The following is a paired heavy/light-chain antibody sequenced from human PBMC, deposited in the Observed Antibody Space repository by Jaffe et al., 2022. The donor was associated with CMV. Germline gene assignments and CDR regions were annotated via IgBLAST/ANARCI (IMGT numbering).Light chain of an antibody. CDR3: NSRDSSGNHGVV. Sequence: SSELTQDPAVSVALGQTVRITCQGDSLRSYYASWYQQKPGQAPVLVIYGKNNRPSGIPDRFSGSSSGNTASLTITGAQAEDEADYYCNSRDSSGNHGVVFGGGTKLTVL. CDR1: SLRSYY. CDR2: GKN. J-gene: IGLJ2*01. V-gene: IGLV3-19*01.
Heavy chain of an antibody. D-gene: IGHD3-22*01. Sequence: QVQLVQSGAEVKKPGASVKVSCKASGYTFTSYYMHWVRQAPGQGLEWMGIINPSGGSTSYAQKFQGRVTMTRDTSTSTVYMELSSLRSEDTAVYYCARDLDSSGSYPPEDAFDIWGQGTMVTVSS. CDR2: INPSGGST. J-gene: IGHJ3*02. CDR3: ARDLDSSGSYPPEDAFDI. CDR1: GYTFTSYY. V-gene: IGHV1-46*01.